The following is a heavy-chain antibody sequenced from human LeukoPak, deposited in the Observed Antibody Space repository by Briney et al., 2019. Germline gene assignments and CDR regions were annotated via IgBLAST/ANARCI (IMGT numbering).Heavy chain of an antibody. CDR1: GFTFSSYA. J-gene: IGHJ4*02. CDR2: MSNDGSNK. CDR3: SRDRGFSYGIDF. D-gene: IGHD5-18*01. V-gene: IGHV3-30*03. Sequence: ETSLRLSCAASGFTFSSYAMHWVRQAPGKGLEWVAVMSNDGSNKYYGDSVKGRFTVSRDNSKNTLYLQMNSLRAEDTAVYYCSRDRGFSYGIDFWGQGTLVTVSS.